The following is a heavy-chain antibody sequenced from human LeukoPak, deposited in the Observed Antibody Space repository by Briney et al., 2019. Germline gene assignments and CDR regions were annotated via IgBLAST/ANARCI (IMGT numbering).Heavy chain of an antibody. CDR2: ISGSGGST. V-gene: IGHV3-23*01. D-gene: IGHD3-9*01. CDR3: AKDPLPIIDY. Sequence: GGSLRLSCAASGFTVSSNYMSWVRQAPGKGLEWVSAISGSGGSTYYADSVKGRFTISRDNSKNTLYLQMNSLRAEDTAVYYCAKDPLPIIDYWGQGTLVTVSS. CDR1: GFTVSSNY. J-gene: IGHJ4*02.